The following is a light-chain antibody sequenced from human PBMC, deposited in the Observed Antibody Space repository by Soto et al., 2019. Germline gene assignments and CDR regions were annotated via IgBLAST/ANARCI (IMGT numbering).Light chain of an antibody. CDR1: SSDIGFYKF. J-gene: IGLJ1*01. CDR2: DVS. CDR3: SSYAGSYTEL. Sequence: QSALTQPRSVSGSPGQSVTISCTGTSSDIGFYKFVSWYQQHPGKAPKLMIYDVSERPSGVSDRFSGFKSGNTASLTISGLQAEDEADYYCSSYAGSYTELFGTATKLTVL. V-gene: IGLV2-11*01.